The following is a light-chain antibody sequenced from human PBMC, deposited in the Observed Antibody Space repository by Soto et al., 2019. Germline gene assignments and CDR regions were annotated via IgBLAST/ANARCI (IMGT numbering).Light chain of an antibody. CDR2: GAS. CDR3: QQYGSSPPST. V-gene: IGKV3-20*01. J-gene: IGKJ2*01. CDR1: QSVSSSY. Sequence: EIVLTQSPGTLSLSPGERATLSCRASQSVSSSYLAWYQQKPGQAPRLLIYGASSRATGIPDRFSGSGSGTDFTLTISRLEPADVAVYYWQQYGSSPPSTFGQGTKLEIK.